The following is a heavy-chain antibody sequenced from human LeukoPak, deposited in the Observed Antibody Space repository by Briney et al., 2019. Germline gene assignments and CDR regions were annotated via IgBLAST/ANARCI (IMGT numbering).Heavy chain of an antibody. D-gene: IGHD6-6*01. V-gene: IGHV3-7*03. CDR1: GFAFSNYW. Sequence: GGSLRLSCAASGFAFSNYWMTWVRQAPGKGLEWVANIRQDGREKNYVDSVKGRFTISRDNAKNSLILQMNRLRAEDTAVYYCARDVSDENGSASRIHLDSWGQGTLVSVSS. J-gene: IGHJ4*02. CDR3: ARDVSDENGSASRIHLDS. CDR2: IRQDGREK.